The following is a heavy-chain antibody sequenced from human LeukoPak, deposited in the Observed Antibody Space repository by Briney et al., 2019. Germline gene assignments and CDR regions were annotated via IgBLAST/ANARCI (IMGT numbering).Heavy chain of an antibody. CDR2: ISGSGGST. D-gene: IGHD3-22*01. V-gene: IGHV3-23*01. CDR1: GFTFSSYA. Sequence: GGSLRLSCAAPGFTFSSYAMSWVRQAPGKGLEWVSAISGSGGSTYYADSVKGRFTISRDNSRNTLYLQMNSLRAEDTAVYYCVKDDSSGYYYFDYWGQGTLVTVSS. CDR3: VKDDSSGYYYFDY. J-gene: IGHJ4*02.